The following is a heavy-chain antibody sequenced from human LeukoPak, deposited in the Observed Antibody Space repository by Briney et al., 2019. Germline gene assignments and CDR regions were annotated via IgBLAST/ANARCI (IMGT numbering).Heavy chain of an antibody. CDR1: GFSFSSFS. CDR2: ISSSGSYM. V-gene: IGHV3-21*01. Sequence: GGSLRLSCAASGFSFSSFSMNWARQAPGKGLEWVSSISSSGSYMYYADSVKGRFTISRDNARNSLYLQMNSLRAEDTAVYYCARGLFTAAGASFFDYWGQGTLVHVSS. CDR3: ARGLFTAAGASFFDY. D-gene: IGHD6-13*01. J-gene: IGHJ4*02.